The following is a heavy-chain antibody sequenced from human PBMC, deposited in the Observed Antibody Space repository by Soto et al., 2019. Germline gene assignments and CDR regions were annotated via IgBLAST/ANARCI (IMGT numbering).Heavy chain of an antibody. V-gene: IGHV3-23*01. CDR1: GFSFSSYV. D-gene: IGHD6-13*01. CDR2: MSTSGTST. CDR3: VKASDSSWPYYFDS. J-gene: IGHJ4*02. Sequence: GGSLRLSCAASGFSFSSYVMAWVRQAPGKGLEWVSAMSTSGTSTYYPDSMKGRFTISRANSENTLYLQMNSLRVEDTAVYYCVKASDSSWPYYFDSWGQGTLVTVSS.